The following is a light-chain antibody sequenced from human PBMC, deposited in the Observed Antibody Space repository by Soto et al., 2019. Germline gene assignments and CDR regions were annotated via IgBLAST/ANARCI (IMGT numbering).Light chain of an antibody. Sequence: DIQLTQSPSNVLELEGVIDNITSGNIQSISSWLAWYQQKPGKAPKLLIYDASSLESGVPSRFSGSGSGTEFTLTISSLQPDDFATYYCQQYNSYSPTWTFGQGTKVDIK. J-gene: IGKJ1*01. CDR2: DAS. V-gene: IGKV1-5*01. CDR1: QSISSW. CDR3: QQYNSYSPTWT.